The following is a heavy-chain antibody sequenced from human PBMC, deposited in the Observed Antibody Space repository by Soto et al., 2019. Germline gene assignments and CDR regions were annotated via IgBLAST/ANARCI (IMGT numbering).Heavy chain of an antibody. CDR1: EGDIVNRGSH. CDR3: VRYSRTTKCPFAY. J-gene: IGHJ4*02. Sequence: SVTYSVAEGDIVNRGSHWSWNKKPPGKGLEWIWYIYYSGNTYFNPSLKSRVTLSVDTSKNQFSLNLSSVTAADTAVYYCVRYSRTTKCPFAYLVQGTPVTV. V-gene: IGHV4-30-4*01. D-gene: IGHD2-2*01. CDR2: IYYSGNT.